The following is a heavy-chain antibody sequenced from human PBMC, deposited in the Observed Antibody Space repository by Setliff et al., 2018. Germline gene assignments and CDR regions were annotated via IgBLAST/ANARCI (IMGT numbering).Heavy chain of an antibody. J-gene: IGHJ4*02. CDR2: INHSGSS. CDR1: GGSFSGYY. D-gene: IGHD1-26*01. Sequence: ETLSLTCAVYGGSFSGYYWTWIRQPPGKGLEWIGEINHSGSSNYNPSLKSRVTISVDTSKNQFSLNLSSVTAADTAVYYCARGPRYSGSYYVNYWGQGTLGTVS. CDR3: ARGPRYSGSYYVNY. V-gene: IGHV4-34*01.